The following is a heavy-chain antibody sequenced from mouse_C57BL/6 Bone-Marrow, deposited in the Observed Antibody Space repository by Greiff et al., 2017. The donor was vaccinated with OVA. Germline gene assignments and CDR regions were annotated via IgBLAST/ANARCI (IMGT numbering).Heavy chain of an antibody. J-gene: IGHJ1*03. CDR2: IYPGDGDT. V-gene: IGHV1-82*01. CDR3: ASPAYYSNYVWYFDV. CDR1: GYAFSSSW. D-gene: IGHD2-5*01. Sequence: VKLMESGPELVKPGASVKISCKASGYAFSSSWMNWVKQRPGKGLEWIGRIYPGDGDTNYNGKFKGKATLTADKSSSTAYMQLSSLTSEDSAVYCCASPAYYSNYVWYFDVWGTRTTVTVSS.